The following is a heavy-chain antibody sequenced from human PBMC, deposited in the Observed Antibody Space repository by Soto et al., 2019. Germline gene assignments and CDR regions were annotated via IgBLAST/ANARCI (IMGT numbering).Heavy chain of an antibody. D-gene: IGHD2-15*01. J-gene: IGHJ6*02. CDR3: ARAEVAPTYYYYGMDV. Sequence: SVKVSCKASGGTFSSYAISWVRQAPGQGLEWMVGIIPIFGTANYAQKFQGRVTITADESTSTAYMELSSLRSEDTAVYYCARAEVAPTYYYYGMDVWGQGTTVTVSS. CDR1: GGTFSSYA. CDR2: IIPIFGTA. V-gene: IGHV1-69*13.